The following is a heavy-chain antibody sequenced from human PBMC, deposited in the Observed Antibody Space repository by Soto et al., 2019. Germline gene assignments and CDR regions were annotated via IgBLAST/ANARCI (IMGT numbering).Heavy chain of an antibody. V-gene: IGHV4-59*01. Sequence: QVQLQESGPGLVKPSETLSLTCTVSGGSISSYYWSWIRQPPGKGLEWIGYIYYSGSTNYNPSLKSRGTISVDTSKNQFSLKLSSVTAADTAVYYCARGQWHYGMDVWGQGTTVTVSS. CDR3: ARGQWHYGMDV. J-gene: IGHJ6*02. CDR2: IYYSGST. CDR1: GGSISSYY. D-gene: IGHD6-19*01.